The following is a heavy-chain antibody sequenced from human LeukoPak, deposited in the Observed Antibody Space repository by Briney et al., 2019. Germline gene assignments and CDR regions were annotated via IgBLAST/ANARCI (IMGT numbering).Heavy chain of an antibody. CDR1: GYTFINHA. Sequence: ASVNVSCKASGYTFINHAINWVRQAPGQGLKWMGWINSNTGNPTYAQGFTGRFVFSLDTSVSTAYLQISSLKAEDTAVYYCARGEYSASWYTPHGMAVWGQGTTVTVSS. CDR3: ARGEYSASWYTPHGMAV. CDR2: INSNTGNP. D-gene: IGHD6-13*01. V-gene: IGHV7-4-1*02. J-gene: IGHJ6*02.